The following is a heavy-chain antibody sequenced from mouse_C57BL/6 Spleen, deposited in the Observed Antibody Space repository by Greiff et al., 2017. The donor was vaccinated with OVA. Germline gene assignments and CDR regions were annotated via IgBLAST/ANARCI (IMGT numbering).Heavy chain of an antibody. CDR2: INPNNGGT. J-gene: IGHJ2*01. CDR1: GYTFTDYY. D-gene: IGHD2-3*01. V-gene: IGHV1-26*01. CDR3: ARRWLLLFDY. Sequence: VQLQQSGPELVKPGASVKISCKASGYTFTDYYMNWVKQSHGKSLEWIGDINPNNGGTSYNQKFKGKATLTVDTSSSTAYMELRSLTSEDSAVYYCARRWLLLFDYWGQGTTLTVSS.